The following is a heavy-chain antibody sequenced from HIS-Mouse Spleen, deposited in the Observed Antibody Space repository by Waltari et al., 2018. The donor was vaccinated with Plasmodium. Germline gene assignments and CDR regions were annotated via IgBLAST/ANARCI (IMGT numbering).Heavy chain of an antibody. Sequence: QVQLVESGGGVVQPGGSLGLSCAACGFTFRSYGMHWVRQALGKGLEWVAVISYDGSNKYYADSVKGRFTISRDNSKNTLYLQMNSLRAEDTAVYYCAKAQGVINFDYWGQGTLVTVSS. J-gene: IGHJ4*02. V-gene: IGHV3-30*18. CDR3: AKAQGVINFDY. D-gene: IGHD3-16*01. CDR1: GFTFRSYG. CDR2: ISYDGSNK.